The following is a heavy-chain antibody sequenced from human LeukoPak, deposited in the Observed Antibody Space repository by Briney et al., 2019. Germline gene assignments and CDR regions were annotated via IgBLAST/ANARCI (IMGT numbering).Heavy chain of an antibody. J-gene: IGHJ4*02. V-gene: IGHV3-64*01. Sequence: PGGSLRLSCAASGFTFSSYAMHWVRQAPGKGLEYVSGISTNGGTTYYPNSVKGRFTISRDNAKNSLYLQMNSLRAEDTAVYYCARVSESSGWSLDYWGQGTLVTVSS. CDR3: ARVSESSGWSLDY. CDR1: GFTFSSYA. CDR2: ISTNGGTT. D-gene: IGHD6-19*01.